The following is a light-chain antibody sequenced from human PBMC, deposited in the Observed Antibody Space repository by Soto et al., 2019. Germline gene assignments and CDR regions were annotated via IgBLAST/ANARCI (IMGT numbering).Light chain of an antibody. CDR3: QQSNGLPT. CDR1: QDITNY. Sequence: DIQMTQSPSSLSASVGDRVTITCQASQDITNYLNWYQQKPGKAPKLLICDASNLETGVPSSFSGSGSGTYFTFTISSLQPEDIATYYCQQSNGLPTFGGGTKVEIK. J-gene: IGKJ4*01. CDR2: DAS. V-gene: IGKV1-33*01.